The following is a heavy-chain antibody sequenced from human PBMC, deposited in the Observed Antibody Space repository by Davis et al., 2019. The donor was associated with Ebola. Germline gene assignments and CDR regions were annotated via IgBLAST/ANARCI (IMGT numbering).Heavy chain of an antibody. Sequence: GESLKISCAASGFTFSSYVMHWVRQAPGKGLEWVAVVSYDGNNKYYADSVKGRFTISRDNSKDTLHLQMNSLIAEDTALYYCARGVIVGATLGFLNYWGQGTLVTVSS. CDR3: ARGVIVGATLGFLNY. CDR1: GFTFSSYV. CDR2: VSYDGNNK. V-gene: IGHV3-30-3*01. D-gene: IGHD1-26*01. J-gene: IGHJ4*02.